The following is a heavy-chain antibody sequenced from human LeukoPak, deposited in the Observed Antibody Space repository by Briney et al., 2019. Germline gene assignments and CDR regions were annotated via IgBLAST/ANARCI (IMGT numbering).Heavy chain of an antibody. J-gene: IGHJ3*02. CDR3: ARDTVGATGASRRAFDI. Sequence: SETLSLTCTVSGGSISSGSYYWSWIRQPAGKGLEWIGRIYTSGSTNYNPSLKSRVTISVDTSKNQFSLKLSSVTAADTAVYYCARDTVGATGASRRAFDIWGQGTMVTVSS. CDR2: IYTSGST. V-gene: IGHV4-61*02. CDR1: GGSISSGSYY. D-gene: IGHD1-26*01.